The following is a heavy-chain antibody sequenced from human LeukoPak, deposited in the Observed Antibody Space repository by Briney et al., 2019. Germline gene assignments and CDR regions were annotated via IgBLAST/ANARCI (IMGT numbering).Heavy chain of an antibody. J-gene: IGHJ4*02. D-gene: IGHD2-2*01. CDR1: GFTFSSYW. CDR3: ARLKLLWSNYFDY. Sequence: SGGSLRLSCAASGFTFSSYWMSWVRQAPGKGLEWVANIKQDGSEKYYVDSVEGRFTISRDNAKNSLYLQMNSLRAEDTAVYYCARLKLLWSNYFDYWGQGTLVTVSS. CDR2: IKQDGSEK. V-gene: IGHV3-7*01.